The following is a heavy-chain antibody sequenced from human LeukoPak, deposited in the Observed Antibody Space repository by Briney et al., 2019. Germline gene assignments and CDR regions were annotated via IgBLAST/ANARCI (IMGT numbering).Heavy chain of an antibody. J-gene: IGHJ4*02. CDR2: TSYDGRQK. V-gene: IGHV3-30*18. CDR1: GFTFSKYG. CDR3: AKDRTMGYFIMCFDY. Sequence: GGSLRLSCAASGFTFSKYGMHWVRQAPGKGPEWVSVTSYDGRQKFYADSVKGRFTVSRDNSKNALFLQMNSLRDDDTAVYYCAKDRTMGYFIMCFDYLGQGALVTVSS. D-gene: IGHD3-10*01.